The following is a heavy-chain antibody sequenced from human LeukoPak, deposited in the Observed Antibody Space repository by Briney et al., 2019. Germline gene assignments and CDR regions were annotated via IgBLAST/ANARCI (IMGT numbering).Heavy chain of an antibody. J-gene: IGHJ5*02. CDR1: GFTFTRYG. Sequence: VASVKVPRKTSGFTFTRYGVSWVRRAPGQGLEWMGWVSPYTRNINYAQKLQGRVTMTTDTPTSTVYMELKSLTSDDTAVYYCAKARYSRGDAPMSIDPWGQGTLVTVSS. CDR2: VSPYTRNI. V-gene: IGHV1-18*01. D-gene: IGHD3-10*01. CDR3: AKARYSRGDAPMSIDP.